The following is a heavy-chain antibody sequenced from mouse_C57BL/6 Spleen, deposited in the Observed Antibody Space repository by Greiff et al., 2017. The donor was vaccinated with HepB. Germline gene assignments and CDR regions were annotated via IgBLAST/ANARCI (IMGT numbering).Heavy chain of an antibody. D-gene: IGHD2-4*01. Sequence: VQLQQPGTELVKPGASVKLSCKASGYTFTSYWMHWVKQRPGQGLEWIGNINPSNGGTNYNEKFKSKATLTVDKSSSTAYMQLSSLTSEDSAVYYGARGGGYDYGGGYYFDYWGQGTTLTVSS. CDR2: INPSNGGT. J-gene: IGHJ2*01. V-gene: IGHV1-53*01. CDR1: GYTFTSYW. CDR3: ARGGGYDYGGGYYFDY.